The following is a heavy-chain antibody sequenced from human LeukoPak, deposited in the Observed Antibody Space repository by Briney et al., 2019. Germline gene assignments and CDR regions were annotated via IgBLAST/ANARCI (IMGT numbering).Heavy chain of an antibody. D-gene: IGHD6-19*01. CDR2: ISSSGSTI. Sequence: GSLRLSCAASGFTFSSYEMNWVRQAPGKGLEWISYISSSGSTIYYADSVKGRITISRDNAKNSLYLQMNSLRVEDTAIYYCARLAVAYNWFDPWGQGTLVTVSS. CDR3: ARLAVAYNWFDP. CDR1: GFTFSSYE. V-gene: IGHV3-48*03. J-gene: IGHJ5*02.